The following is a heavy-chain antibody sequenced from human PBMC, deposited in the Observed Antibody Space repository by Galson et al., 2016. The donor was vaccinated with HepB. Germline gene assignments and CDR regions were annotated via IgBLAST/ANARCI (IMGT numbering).Heavy chain of an antibody. V-gene: IGHV1-18*01. CDR1: GYTFTSYG. J-gene: IGHJ5*02. Sequence: SVKVSCKASGYTFTSYGISWVRQAPGQGLEWMGWISGDNGNTNYAQKLQGRVTMTKDTSTSTAYMELRSLSSDDTAVYYCALGYCSGGSCYRNWFDPWGQGTLVTVSS. CDR3: ALGYCSGGSCYRNWFDP. CDR2: ISGDNGNT. D-gene: IGHD2-15*01.